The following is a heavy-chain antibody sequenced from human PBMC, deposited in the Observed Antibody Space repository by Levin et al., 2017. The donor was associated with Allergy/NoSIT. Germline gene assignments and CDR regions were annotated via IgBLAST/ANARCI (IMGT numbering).Heavy chain of an antibody. CDR1: GFTFSSYA. CDR2: ISGSGGST. D-gene: IGHD3-16*02. V-gene: IGHV3-23*01. J-gene: IGHJ5*02. Sequence: RGESLKISCAASGFTFSSYAMSWVRQAPGKGLEWVSTISGSGGSTYYADSVKGRFTISRDNSKNTLYLQMNSLRAEDTAVYYCAKGAHYDYIWGSYREWFDPWGQGTLVTVSS. CDR3: AKGAHYDYIWGSYREWFDP.